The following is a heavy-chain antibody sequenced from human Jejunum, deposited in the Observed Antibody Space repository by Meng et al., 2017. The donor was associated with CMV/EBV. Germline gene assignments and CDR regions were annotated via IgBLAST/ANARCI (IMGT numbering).Heavy chain of an antibody. CDR3: ARDEVPAAIMSYYYSYGLSV. CDR1: YK. J-gene: IGHJ6*02. Sequence: YKIHRVRQAPGQGLEWLGWINPNGGGTNYAQSFQGRVTMSRDLSISTAYMELSRLTSDDTAIYYCARDEVPAAIMSYYYSYGLSVWGQGTTVTVSS. D-gene: IGHD2-2*01. V-gene: IGHV1-2*02. CDR2: INPNGGGT.